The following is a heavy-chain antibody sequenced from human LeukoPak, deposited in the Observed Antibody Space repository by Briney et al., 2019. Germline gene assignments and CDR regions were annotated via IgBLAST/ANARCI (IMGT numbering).Heavy chain of an antibody. CDR3: ARSDYGDAGGAFDI. D-gene: IGHD4-17*01. CDR1: GFTFSSYG. Sequence: HPGGSLRLSCAASGFTFSSYGMSWVRQAPGKGLEWVSYITSSSSTIYYADSVKGRFTISRDNAKNSLYLQMNSLRAEDTAVYYCARSDYGDAGGAFDIWGQGTMVTVSS. CDR2: ITSSSSTI. V-gene: IGHV3-48*01. J-gene: IGHJ3*02.